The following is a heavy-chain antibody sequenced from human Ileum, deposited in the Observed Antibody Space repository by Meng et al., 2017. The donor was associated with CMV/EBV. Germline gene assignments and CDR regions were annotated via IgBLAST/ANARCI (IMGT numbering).Heavy chain of an antibody. CDR1: GGSFSGYY. D-gene: IGHD6-19*01. CDR3: ARGAGWFDP. J-gene: IGHJ5*02. CDR2: VSHSGVT. V-gene: IGHV4-34*02. Sequence: QVQLQQWGAGLLKPSETLSLTCAVYGGSFSGYYWSWIRQPPGKGLEWIAEVSHSGVTNYNPSLKSRVTISIDTSKNQFSLTLNSVTAADTAVYYCARGAGWFDPWGQGTLVTVSS.